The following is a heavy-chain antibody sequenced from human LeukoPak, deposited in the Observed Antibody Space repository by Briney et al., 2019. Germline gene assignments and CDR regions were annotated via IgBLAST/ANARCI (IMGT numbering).Heavy chain of an antibody. D-gene: IGHD6-6*01. CDR3: VREGQLANFNWFDP. J-gene: IGHJ5*02. CDR1: GGSISGYY. V-gene: IGHV4-59*01. CDR2: IYYSGNT. Sequence: SETLSLTCTVAGGSISGYYWSWIRQPPGKGLEWIGYIYYSGNTNYNPSLKSRVTISVDTSKNQFSLKLTSVTAADTAVYYCVREGQLANFNWFDPWGQGTLVTVSS.